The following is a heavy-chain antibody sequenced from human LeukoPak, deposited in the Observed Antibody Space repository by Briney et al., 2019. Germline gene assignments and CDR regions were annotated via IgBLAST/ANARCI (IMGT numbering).Heavy chain of an antibody. J-gene: IGHJ4*02. CDR1: GFIFSNFA. D-gene: IGHD3-3*01. CDR2: ISGSGDST. Sequence: GGSLRLSCAASGFIFSNFAMSWVRQAPGKGLEWVSAISGSGDSTYYADSVKGRFTISRDNSKNTLYLQMNSLRAEDTAVYYCAKDPYCHDFCSDYWGQGTLVTVSS. CDR3: AKDPYCHDFCSDY. V-gene: IGHV3-23*01.